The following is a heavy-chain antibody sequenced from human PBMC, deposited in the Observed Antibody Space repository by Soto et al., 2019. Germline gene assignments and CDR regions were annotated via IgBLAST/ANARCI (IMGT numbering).Heavy chain of an antibody. V-gene: IGHV4-4*07. CDR2: IDSSGST. CDR1: GGSISNYF. CDR3: ARGGQDFWSGPFDY. J-gene: IGHJ4*02. Sequence: SSETLSLTCTVSGGSISNYFCNWIRQPAGKGLEWIGRIDSSGSTNYNPSLKSRITMSADTSRNQFSLKLNSVTAADTAAYYCARGGQDFWSGPFDYWGQGALVTVSS. D-gene: IGHD3-3*01.